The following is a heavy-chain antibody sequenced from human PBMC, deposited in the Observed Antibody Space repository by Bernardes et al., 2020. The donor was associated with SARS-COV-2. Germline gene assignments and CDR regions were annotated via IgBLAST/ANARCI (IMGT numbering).Heavy chain of an antibody. D-gene: IGHD6-6*01. CDR1: GGTFRSYP. V-gene: IGHV1-69*02. J-gene: IGHJ6*02. CDR2: IIHILGIA. Sequence: SVKVSCKASGGTFRSYPVRWVRPAPGQGLEWMGRIIHILGIANYAQKFQGRVTITADKSTSTAYMELSSLRSEDTAVYYCGGKVSYYYYYYGMDVWGQGTTVTVSS. CDR3: GGKVSYYYYYYGMDV.